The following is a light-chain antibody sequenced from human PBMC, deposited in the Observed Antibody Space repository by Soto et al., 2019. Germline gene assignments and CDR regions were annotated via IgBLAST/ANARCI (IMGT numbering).Light chain of an antibody. Sequence: DIVMTQSPESLAVSLGERATINCKSSQRVLYSSNNKNYLAWYQQKPGQPPKLLIYWASTREPGVPDRFSGSGSGTDFTLTISSLQAEDVAVYYCQQYYITPYTFGQVTKLEIK. CDR2: WAS. CDR1: QRVLYSSNNKNY. J-gene: IGKJ2*01. V-gene: IGKV4-1*01. CDR3: QQYYITPYT.